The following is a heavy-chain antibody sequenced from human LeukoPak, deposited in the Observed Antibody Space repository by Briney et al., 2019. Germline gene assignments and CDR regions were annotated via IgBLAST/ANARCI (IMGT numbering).Heavy chain of an antibody. D-gene: IGHD5-24*01. CDR2: ILYSGST. J-gene: IGHJ4*02. Sequence: REFIWTILYSGSTYYNPSLQGGVTISADPSKNQFSLKLSSVTAADTAVYYCARRDGYGAFRYWAQGTLVTVSS. CDR3: ARRDGYGAFRY. V-gene: IGHV4-39*01.